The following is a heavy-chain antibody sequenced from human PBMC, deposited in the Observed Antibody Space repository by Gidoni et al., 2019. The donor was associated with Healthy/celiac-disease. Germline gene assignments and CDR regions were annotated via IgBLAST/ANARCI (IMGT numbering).Heavy chain of an antibody. CDR2: ISGSGAST. Sequence: EVQVLESGGGLVQPGVSLRLSCVVSGFTFNTYAMSWVRQAPGKGLEWVSIISGSGASTYNADSVKGRFTISRDNSKNTLYLQMNSLRGEDTAVYYCAKDVGSSGWAPIFDYWGQGTLVTVSS. V-gene: IGHV3-23*01. CDR3: AKDVGSSGWAPIFDY. D-gene: IGHD6-19*01. CDR1: GFTFNTYA. J-gene: IGHJ4*02.